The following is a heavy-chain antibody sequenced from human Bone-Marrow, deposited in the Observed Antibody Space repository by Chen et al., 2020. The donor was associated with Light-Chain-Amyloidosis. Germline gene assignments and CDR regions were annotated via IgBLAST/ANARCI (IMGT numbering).Heavy chain of an antibody. D-gene: IGHD6-13*01. J-gene: IGHJ4*02. V-gene: IGHV4-61*01. CDR1: GASVSSDYHY. CDR2: IYYTGRT. Sequence: QVQLQESGPGLVKPSGTLFLTCTVAGASVSSDYHYWTWIRQPPGDRLEWIGYIYYTGRTKYNPSLEGRIAISIDTSKNQFSLKVNSVTAADTAVYYCVRRDVRWHIDFWGQGALVTVSS. CDR3: VRRDVRWHIDF.